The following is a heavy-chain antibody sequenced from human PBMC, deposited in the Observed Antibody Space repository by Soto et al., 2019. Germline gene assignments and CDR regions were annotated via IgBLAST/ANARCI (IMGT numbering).Heavy chain of an antibody. V-gene: IGHV1-46*01. CDR1: GYTFTSYY. Sequence: ASVKVSCKASGYTFTSYYMHWVRQAPGQGLEWMGIINPSGGSTSYAQKFQGRVNMTGDTSTSTVYMELSSLRSEDTAVYYCARESRPGLESSSSASFYYYYGMDVWGQGTTVTVSS. D-gene: IGHD6-6*01. J-gene: IGHJ6*02. CDR3: ARESRPGLESSSSASFYYYYGMDV. CDR2: INPSGGST.